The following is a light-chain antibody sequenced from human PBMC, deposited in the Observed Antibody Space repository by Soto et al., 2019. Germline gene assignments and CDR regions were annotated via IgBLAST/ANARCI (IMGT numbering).Light chain of an antibody. Sequence: EIVLTQSPDTLSLSPGERATLSCRASQSISTYLAWYQQKPGQAPRLLIYDASNRATGIPARFSGSGSGTDFPLTISSLEPEDFAVYYCQQRYNWPPITFGQGTRLEIK. CDR1: QSISTY. CDR2: DAS. J-gene: IGKJ5*01. V-gene: IGKV3-11*01. CDR3: QQRYNWPPIT.